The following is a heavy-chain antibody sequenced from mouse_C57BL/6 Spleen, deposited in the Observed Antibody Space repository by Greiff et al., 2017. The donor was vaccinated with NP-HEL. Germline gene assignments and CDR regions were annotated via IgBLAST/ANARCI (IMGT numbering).Heavy chain of an antibody. V-gene: IGHV1-59*01. Sequence: VQLQQPGAELVRPGTSVKLSCKASGYTFTSYWMHWVKQRPGQGLEWIGVIDPSDSYTNYNQKFKGKATLTVDTSSSTAYMQLSSLTSEDSAVYYCASYYYGSSQYYFDYWGQGTTLTVSS. CDR2: IDPSDSYT. CDR3: ASYYYGSSQYYFDY. CDR1: GYTFTSYW. D-gene: IGHD1-1*01. J-gene: IGHJ2*01.